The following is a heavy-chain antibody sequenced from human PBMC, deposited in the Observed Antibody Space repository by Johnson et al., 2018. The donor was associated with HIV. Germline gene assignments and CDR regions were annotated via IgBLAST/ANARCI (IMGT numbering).Heavy chain of an antibody. CDR3: AKDCRNSTSCLAFDI. V-gene: IGHV3-30*02. D-gene: IGHD2/OR15-2a*01. Sequence: VQLVESGGGLVKPGGSLRLSCEASGFSFSNAWMNWVRQAPGKGLEWVAFIRYDGSNKYYADSVKGRFTISRDNSKNTLYLQMNSLRAEDTAVYYCAKDCRNSTSCLAFDIWGQGTRVTVSS. CDR2: IRYDGSNK. J-gene: IGHJ3*02. CDR1: GFSFSNAW.